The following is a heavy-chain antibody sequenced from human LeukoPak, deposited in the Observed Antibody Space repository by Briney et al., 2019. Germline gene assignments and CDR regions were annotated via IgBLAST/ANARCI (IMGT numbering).Heavy chain of an antibody. V-gene: IGHV3-48*04. CDR1: GFTFSSYW. CDR3: ARDTPFPTYYYDSSGSGY. D-gene: IGHD3-22*01. J-gene: IGHJ4*02. Sequence: GGSLRLSCAASGFTFSSYWMHWVRQAPGKGLEWVSYISSSSSTIYYADSVKGRFTISRDNAKNSLYLQMNSLRAEDTAVYYCARDTPFPTYYYDSSGSGYWGQGTLVTVSS. CDR2: ISSSSSTI.